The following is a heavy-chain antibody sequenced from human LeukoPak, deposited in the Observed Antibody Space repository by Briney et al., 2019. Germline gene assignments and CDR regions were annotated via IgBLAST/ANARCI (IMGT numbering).Heavy chain of an antibody. CDR1: GGSISSYY. CDR2: IYTSGST. J-gene: IGHJ4*02. CDR3: ARSYYYDSSGYTDDY. V-gene: IGHV4-4*07. D-gene: IGHD3-22*01. Sequence: SETLSLTCTVSGGSISSYYWSWIRQPAGKGLEWIGRIYTSGSTNYNPSLKSRVTMSVDTSKNQFSPKLSSVTAADTAVYYCARSYYYDSSGYTDDYWGQGTLVTVSS.